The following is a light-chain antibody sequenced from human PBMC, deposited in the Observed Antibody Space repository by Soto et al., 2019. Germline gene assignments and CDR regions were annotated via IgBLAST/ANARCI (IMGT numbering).Light chain of an antibody. Sequence: DIVLTQSPGTLSLSPGERATLSCGAIQSINSRSLAWYQQKPGQAPRLLIYGASTRATGIPARFSGSGSGTDFTLTISRLEPEDFAVYYCQHFSNSPSITFGQGTRLEIK. CDR2: GAS. CDR1: QSINSRS. V-gene: IGKV3-20*01. CDR3: QHFSNSPSIT. J-gene: IGKJ5*01.